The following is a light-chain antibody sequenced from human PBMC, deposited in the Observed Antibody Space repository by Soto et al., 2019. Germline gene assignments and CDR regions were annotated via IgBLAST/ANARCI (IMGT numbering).Light chain of an antibody. CDR1: QSAYSSY. Sequence: IVLTQSPGTLSLSPGDRATLSCRSSQSAYSSYLSWYQQKPGQAPRLLIYGASNRATGIPDRFSGSGSGTDFTLTISGLEPEDFAVYYCQQYGTSLFTFGGGTKVDIK. CDR2: GAS. J-gene: IGKJ4*01. V-gene: IGKV3-20*01. CDR3: QQYGTSLFT.